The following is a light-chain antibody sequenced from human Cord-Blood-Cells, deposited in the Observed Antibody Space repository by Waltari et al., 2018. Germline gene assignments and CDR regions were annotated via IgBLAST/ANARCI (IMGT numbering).Light chain of an antibody. CDR1: SSDVGGYNY. Sequence: QSALTQPASMSGSPGQSITISCTGTSSDVGGYNYVSWYQQHPGKAPKLMIYDVSNRPSGVSNRFSGSKSGNPASLTISGLQAEDEADYYCSSYTSSSTLVFGGGTKLTVL. CDR2: DVS. J-gene: IGLJ2*01. CDR3: SSYTSSSTLV. V-gene: IGLV2-14*01.